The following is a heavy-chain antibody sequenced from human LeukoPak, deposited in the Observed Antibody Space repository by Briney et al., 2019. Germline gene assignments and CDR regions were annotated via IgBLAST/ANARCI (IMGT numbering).Heavy chain of an antibody. Sequence: QPGGSLRLSCAASGFTFSSYSMNWVRQAPGKGLEWVAVISYDGSNKYYADSVKGRFTISRDNSKNTLYLQMNSLRAEDTAVYYCAKTEGRYGSIKGSFDYWGQGTLVTVSS. CDR2: ISYDGSNK. V-gene: IGHV3-30*18. CDR3: AKTEGRYGSIKGSFDY. J-gene: IGHJ4*02. CDR1: GFTFSSYS. D-gene: IGHD3-10*01.